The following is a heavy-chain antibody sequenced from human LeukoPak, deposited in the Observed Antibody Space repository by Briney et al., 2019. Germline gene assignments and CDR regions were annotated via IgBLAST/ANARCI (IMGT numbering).Heavy chain of an antibody. J-gene: IGHJ5*02. CDR2: VCHTGST. CDR3: ARGREGQRFIYSWFDP. CDR1: GGSINSTNW. Sequence: PSETLSLTCAVSGGSINSTNWWSWVRQPPGKGLELIGEVCHTGSTNYNPSLKGRVTISIDKSKNQFSLKLSSVTAADTAVYYCARGREGQRFIYSWFDPWGQGTLVTVSS. D-gene: IGHD5-12*01. V-gene: IGHV4-4*02.